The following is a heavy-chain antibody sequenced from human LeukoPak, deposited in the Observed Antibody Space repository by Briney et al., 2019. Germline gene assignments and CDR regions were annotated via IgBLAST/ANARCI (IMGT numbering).Heavy chain of an antibody. D-gene: IGHD1-1*01. V-gene: IGHV4-59*01. CDR2: IYYTGST. Sequence: SETLSLTCTLAGGSISSYYWSWIRQPPGKALEWIGYIYYTGSTSYNPSLTSRVTISVDTSKNQFSLKLSSVTAADTAIYYCAREGTAGTNLNWFDPWGQGTLVTVSS. CDR1: GGSISSYY. J-gene: IGHJ5*02. CDR3: AREGTAGTNLNWFDP.